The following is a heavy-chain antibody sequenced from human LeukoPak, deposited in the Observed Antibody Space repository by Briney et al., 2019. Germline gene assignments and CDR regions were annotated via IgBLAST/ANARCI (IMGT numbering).Heavy chain of an antibody. CDR2: IIPIFGTA. D-gene: IGHD3-22*01. Sequence: GSSVKVSCKASGGTFSSYAISWVRQAPGQGLEWMGGIIPIFGTANYAQKFQGRVTITADKSTSTAYMELSSLRSEDTAVYYCARSPYYYDSSGYNHWGQGTLVTVSS. CDR3: ARSPYYYDSSGYNH. J-gene: IGHJ5*02. CDR1: GGTFSSYA. V-gene: IGHV1-69*06.